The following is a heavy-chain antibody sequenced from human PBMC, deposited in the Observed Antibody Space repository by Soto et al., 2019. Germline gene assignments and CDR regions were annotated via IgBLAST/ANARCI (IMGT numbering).Heavy chain of an antibody. J-gene: IGHJ6*02. Sequence: GASVKISCKASGGTFSSYAISWVRHAPGQGLEWMGGIIPIFGTANYAQKFQGRVTITADKPTSTAYMELSSLRSEDTAVYYCARARVSGPYYYYYGMDVWGQGTTVTVSS. CDR3: ARARVSGPYYYYYGMDV. CDR2: IIPIFGTA. CDR1: GGTFSSYA. D-gene: IGHD2-8*01. V-gene: IGHV1-69*06.